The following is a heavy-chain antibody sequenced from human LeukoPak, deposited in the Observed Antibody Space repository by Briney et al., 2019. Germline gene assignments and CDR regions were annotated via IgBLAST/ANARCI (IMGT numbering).Heavy chain of an antibody. J-gene: IGHJ4*02. CDR3: AKAPVTTCRGAYCYPFDY. CDR2: ISSFSSYI. CDR1: EFTFSSYN. D-gene: IGHD2-21*01. Sequence: GGSLRLSCAASEFTFSSYNMNWVRQAPGKGLEWVSSISSFSSYIYYADSVKGRFTTSRDNAKNSLYLQMSSLRAEDTAVYYCAKAPVTTCRGAYCYPFDYWGQGTLVTVSS. V-gene: IGHV3-21*04.